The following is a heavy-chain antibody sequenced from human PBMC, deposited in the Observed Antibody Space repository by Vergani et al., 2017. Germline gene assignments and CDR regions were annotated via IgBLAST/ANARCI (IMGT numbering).Heavy chain of an antibody. V-gene: IGHV4-38-2*02. CDR2: MFHTGEA. CDR3: GVIMVRSPRPDNWFDS. Sequence: QIQLQEWGRGLVKTSETLSLTCSVSGYSISRGFYWAWIRQTPEKGLEWIVGMFHTGEASNSPSLQSRVAFSMDTSKNQFSLQLTSVTAADTAVSFCGVIMVRSPRPDNWFDSWGRGTLVTVSS. J-gene: IGHJ5*01. CDR1: GYSISRGFY. D-gene: IGHD3-10*01.